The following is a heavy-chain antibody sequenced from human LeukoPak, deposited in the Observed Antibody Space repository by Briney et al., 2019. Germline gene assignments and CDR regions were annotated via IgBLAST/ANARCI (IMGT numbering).Heavy chain of an antibody. CDR2: FDPEDGET. D-gene: IGHD3-22*01. CDR3: ATVVYYYDSSGYFNFDH. V-gene: IGHV1-24*01. CDR1: GYTLTELS. J-gene: IGHJ4*02. Sequence: ASVKVSCKVSGYTLTELSMHWVRQAPGKGLEWMGGFDPEDGETIYAQKFQGRVTMTEDTSTDTAYMELSSLRSEDTAVYYCATVVYYYDSSGYFNFDHWGQGTLVTVSS.